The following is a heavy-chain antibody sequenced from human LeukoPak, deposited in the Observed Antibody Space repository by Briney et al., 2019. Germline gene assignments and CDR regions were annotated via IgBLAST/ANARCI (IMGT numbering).Heavy chain of an antibody. J-gene: IGHJ4*02. D-gene: IGHD3-3*02. CDR1: GFTVSSNY. Sequence: GGSLRLSCAASGFTVSSNYMSWVRQAPGKGLEWVSTISGSGGSTYYADSVKGRFTISRDNSKNTLYLQMNSLRAEDTAVYYCARDRMPLATFDCWGQGTLVPVSS. CDR2: ISGSGGST. V-gene: IGHV3-23*01. CDR3: ARDRMPLATFDC.